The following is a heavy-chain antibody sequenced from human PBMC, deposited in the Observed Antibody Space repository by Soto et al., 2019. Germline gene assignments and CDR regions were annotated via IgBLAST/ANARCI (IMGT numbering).Heavy chain of an antibody. CDR3: ARKYDILTGYSNWFDP. V-gene: IGHV4-34*01. Sequence: SETLSLTCAVYGGSFSGYYWSWIRQPPGKGLEWIGEINHSGSTNYNPSLKSRVTISVDTSKNQFSLKLSSVTAADTAVYYCARKYDILTGYSNWFDPWGQGTLVT. D-gene: IGHD3-9*01. CDR1: GGSFSGYY. J-gene: IGHJ5*02. CDR2: INHSGST.